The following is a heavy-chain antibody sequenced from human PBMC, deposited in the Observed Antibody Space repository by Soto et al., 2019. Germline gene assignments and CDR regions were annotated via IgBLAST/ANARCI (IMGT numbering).Heavy chain of an antibody. V-gene: IGHV6-1*01. CDR2: TYFRTKWFN. Sequence: PSQTLSLTCAISGDSVSSNSAAWNWIRQSPSRGLEWLGRTYFRTKWFNDYAESVKSRITINPDTSKNQFSLQLNSVTPEDTAVYYCVRDQPGAFSYWGQGTRVTVSS. CDR1: GDSVSSNSAA. CDR3: VRDQPGAFSY. J-gene: IGHJ4*02.